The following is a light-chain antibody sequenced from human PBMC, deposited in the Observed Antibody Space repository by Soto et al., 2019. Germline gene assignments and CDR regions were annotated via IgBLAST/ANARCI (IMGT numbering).Light chain of an antibody. J-gene: IGKJ2*01. CDR3: QQYNDWPPYT. CDR2: AAS. V-gene: IGKV3-15*01. CDR1: QSVSSN. Sequence: EIVMTQSPGTLSVSPGERASLSCRASQSVSSNLAWYQQKPGQAPRLLIYAASARATGVPDRFSGRGSGTEFILTISRLQSEDFAVYYCQQYNDWPPYTFGQGTKVDI.